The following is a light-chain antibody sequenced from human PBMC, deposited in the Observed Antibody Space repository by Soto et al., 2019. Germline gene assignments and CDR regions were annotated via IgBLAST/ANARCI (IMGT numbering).Light chain of an antibody. CDR3: QQYRSWPRT. Sequence: ETVMTQSPATLSVSPGERATLSCRASQSVSSNLAWYQQEPGQAPRLLIYGASTRATGIPARFSGSGSGTEFTLTITSLRPEDFGVYYCQQYRSWPRTFGQGTKVDIK. CDR2: GAS. V-gene: IGKV3-15*01. CDR1: QSVSSN. J-gene: IGKJ1*01.